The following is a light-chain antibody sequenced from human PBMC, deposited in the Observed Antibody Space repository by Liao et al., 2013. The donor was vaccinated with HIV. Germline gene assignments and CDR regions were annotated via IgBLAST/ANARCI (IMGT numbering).Light chain of an antibody. CDR1: KLGDKY. V-gene: IGLV3-1*01. CDR3: QVWDSSSEHWV. CDR2: QDT. J-gene: IGLJ3*02. Sequence: SYELTQPPSVSVSPGQTASITCSGDKLGDKYACWYQQKPGQSPVLVIYQDTKRPSGIPERFSGSNSGNTATLTISGTQAMDEADYYCQVWDSSSEHWVFGGGTKLTVL.